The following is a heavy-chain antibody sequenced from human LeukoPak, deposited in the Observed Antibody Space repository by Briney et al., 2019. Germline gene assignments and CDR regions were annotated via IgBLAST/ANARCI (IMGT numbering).Heavy chain of an antibody. CDR2: IIPIFGTA. CDR3: ARVDTYCGGDCYDPTDFDY. CDR1: GGTFSSYA. V-gene: IGHV1-69*13. D-gene: IGHD2-21*01. Sequence: SVKVSCKASGGTFSSYAISWVRQAPGQGLEWMGGIIPIFGTANYAQKFQGRVTITEDESTSTAYMELSSLRSEDTAVYYCARVDTYCGGDCYDPTDFDYWGQGTLVTVSS. J-gene: IGHJ4*02.